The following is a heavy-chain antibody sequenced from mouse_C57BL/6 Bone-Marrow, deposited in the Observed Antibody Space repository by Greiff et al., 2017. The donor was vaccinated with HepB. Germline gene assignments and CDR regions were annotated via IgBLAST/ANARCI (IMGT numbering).Heavy chain of an antibody. J-gene: IGHJ1*03. CDR2: IYPRSGNT. Sequence: VHLVESGAELARPGASVKLSCKASGYTFTSYGISWVKQRTGQGLEWIGEIYPRSGNTYYNEKFKGKATLTADKSSSTAYMELRSLTSEDSAVYFCARSPYDGYFPYWYFDVWGTGTTVTVSS. CDR3: ARSPYDGYFPYWYFDV. V-gene: IGHV1-81*01. CDR1: GYTFTSYG. D-gene: IGHD2-3*01.